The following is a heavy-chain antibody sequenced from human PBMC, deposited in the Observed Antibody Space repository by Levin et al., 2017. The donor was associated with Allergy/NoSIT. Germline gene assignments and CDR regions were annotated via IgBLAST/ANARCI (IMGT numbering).Heavy chain of an antibody. D-gene: IGHD6-6*01. CDR2: ISGSGGST. CDR3: AKDWRPIAARPLYYFDY. J-gene: IGHJ4*02. CDR1: GFTFSSYA. V-gene: IGHV3-23*01. Sequence: GGSLRLSCAASGFTFSSYAMSWVRQAPGKGLEWVSAISGSGGSTYYADSVKGRFTISRDNSKNTLYLQMNSLRAEDTAVYYCAKDWRPIAARPLYYFDYWGQGTLVTVSS.